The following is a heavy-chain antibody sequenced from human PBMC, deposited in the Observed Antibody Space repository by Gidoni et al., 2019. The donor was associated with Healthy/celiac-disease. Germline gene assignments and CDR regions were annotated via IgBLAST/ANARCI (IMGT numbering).Heavy chain of an antibody. CDR3: ARDRRYCSSTSCSDYYYGMDV. D-gene: IGHD2-2*01. CDR2: IYDSGST. V-gene: IGHV4-31*03. CDR1: GGSISSGGYY. J-gene: IGHJ6*02. Sequence: QVQLQESGPGLVKPSQTLSLPCTVSGGSISSGGYYWSWIRQHPGKGLEWIGYIYDSGSTYYKPSLKSRVTISVETSKNQFSLKLSSVTAADTAVYYCARDRRYCSSTSCSDYYYGMDVWGQGTTVTVSS.